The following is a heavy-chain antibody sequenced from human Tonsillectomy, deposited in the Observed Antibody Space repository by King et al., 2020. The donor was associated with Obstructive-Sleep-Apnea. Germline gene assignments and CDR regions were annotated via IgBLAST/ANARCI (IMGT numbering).Heavy chain of an antibody. V-gene: IGHV3-33*01. CDR1: GFIFSTYG. J-gene: IGHJ6*02. CDR3: ARVDGSGSAYYYYGMDV. CDR2: IWYDGSNK. Sequence: VQLVESGGGVVQPGRSLRLSCAASGFIFSTYGMHWVRQAPGKGLEWGAVIWYDGSNKYYAESVKGRFTISRDNSKNTLYLQMNSLRVEDTAVYYCARVDGSGSAYYYYGMDVWGQGTTVTVSS. D-gene: IGHD3-10*01.